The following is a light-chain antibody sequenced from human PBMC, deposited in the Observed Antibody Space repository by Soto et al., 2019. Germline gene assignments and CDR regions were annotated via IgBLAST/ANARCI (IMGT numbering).Light chain of an antibody. CDR2: SAS. CDR3: QQYAFYWS. CDR1: QNIRTS. J-gene: IGKJ1*01. V-gene: IGKV1-5*01. Sequence: DIEMTQSPFTLSASVGDSVTITCRASQNIRTSLAWYQQKAGKVPKLLIFSASILENGVPLRFRGGGSGTEFTLTISGLQPEDSATYYCQQYAFYWSFGQGTEVQVK.